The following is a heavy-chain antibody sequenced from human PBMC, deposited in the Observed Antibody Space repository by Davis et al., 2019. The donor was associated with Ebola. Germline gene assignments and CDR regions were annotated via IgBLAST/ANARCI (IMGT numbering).Heavy chain of an antibody. D-gene: IGHD6-13*01. CDR2: IKQDGSEK. CDR3: ARVLYSSPTNLYYYYGMDV. V-gene: IGHV3-7*01. J-gene: IGHJ6*02. Sequence: GESLKISCAASGFTFSSYWMSWVRQAPGKGLEWVANIKQDGSEKYYVDSVKGRFTLSSDNAKNSLYLQMNSLSAEDTAVYYCARVLYSSPTNLYYYYGMDVWGQGTTVTVSS. CDR1: GFTFSSYW.